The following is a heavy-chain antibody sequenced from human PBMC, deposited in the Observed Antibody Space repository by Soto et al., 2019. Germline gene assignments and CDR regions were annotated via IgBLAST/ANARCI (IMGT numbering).Heavy chain of an antibody. Sequence: QVQLVESGGGVVQPGRSLSLSCAASGFTFSSYDMHWVRQAPGKGLGWVALISYDGSNKYYADSVKGRFTISRDNSKNTLYLQMNSLRAEDTAVYSCAKAGIAVSGTIDYWGQGTLVTVSS. D-gene: IGHD6-19*01. CDR3: AKAGIAVSGTIDY. V-gene: IGHV3-30*18. J-gene: IGHJ4*02. CDR2: ISYDGSNK. CDR1: GFTFSSYD.